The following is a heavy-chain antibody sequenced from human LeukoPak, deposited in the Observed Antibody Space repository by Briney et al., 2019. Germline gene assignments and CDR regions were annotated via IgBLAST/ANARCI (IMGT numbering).Heavy chain of an antibody. V-gene: IGHV1-69*05. CDR1: GGTFSSYA. CDR2: IIPIFGTA. Sequence: ASVKVSCKASGGTFSSYAISWVRQAPGQGLEWMGGIIPIFGTANYAQKFQGRVTITTDESTSTAYMELSSLRSEDTAVYCCARAEQLVYYYYMDVWGKGTTVTVSS. CDR3: ARAEQLVYYYYMDV. J-gene: IGHJ6*03. D-gene: IGHD6-6*01.